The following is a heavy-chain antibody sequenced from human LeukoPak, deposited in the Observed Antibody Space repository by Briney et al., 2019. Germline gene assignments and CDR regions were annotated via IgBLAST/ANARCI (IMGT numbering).Heavy chain of an antibody. V-gene: IGHV3-21*04. CDR2: ISGSSSYI. D-gene: IGHD4-11*01. J-gene: IGHJ4*02. CDR1: GFTFSSYE. Sequence: GGSLRLSCAASGFTFSSYEMNWVRQAPGKGLEWVSSISGSSSYIYYADSVKGRFTISRDNSKNTLYLQMNSLRAEDTAVYYCAKGLTTLHVYFDYWGQGTLVTVSS. CDR3: AKGLTTLHVYFDY.